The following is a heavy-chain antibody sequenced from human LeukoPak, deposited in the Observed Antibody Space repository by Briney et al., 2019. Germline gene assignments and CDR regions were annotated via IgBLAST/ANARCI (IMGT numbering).Heavy chain of an antibody. J-gene: IGHJ4*02. V-gene: IGHV4-59*12. CDR1: GGSISSYY. Sequence: SETLSLTCTVSGGSISSYYWSWIRQPPGKGLEWIAYIYYSGSTNYNLSLKSRVTISLDTPKNQFSLQLSSVTPEDTAVYYCARDPVGGSTIFDYWGQGTLVTVSS. CDR3: ARDPVGGSTIFDY. D-gene: IGHD1-26*01. CDR2: IYYSGST.